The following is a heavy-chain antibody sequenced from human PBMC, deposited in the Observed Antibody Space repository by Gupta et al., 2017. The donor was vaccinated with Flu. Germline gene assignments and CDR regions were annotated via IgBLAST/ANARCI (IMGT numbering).Heavy chain of an antibody. CDR3: ARDQYSSSSLDY. J-gene: IGHJ4*02. D-gene: IGHD6-6*01. V-gene: IGHV1-69*08. CDR2: IIPILGIA. Sequence: QVQLVQSGAEVKKPGSSVKVSCKASGGTFSSYTISWVRQAPGQGLEWMGRIIPILGIANYAQKFQGRVTITADKSTSTAYMELSSLRSEDTAVYYCARDQYSSSSLDYWGQGTLVTVSS. CDR1: GGTFSSYT.